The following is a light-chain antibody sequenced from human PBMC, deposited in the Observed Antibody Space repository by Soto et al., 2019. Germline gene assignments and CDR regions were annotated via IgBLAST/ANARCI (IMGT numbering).Light chain of an antibody. J-gene: IGKJ4*01. CDR1: QGVGSH. CDR3: QQNYRAPLT. V-gene: IGKV1-39*01. Sequence: DIQMTQSPSSVSALIGDRVTITCRASQGVGSHVNWYQQKPGKAPNLLIHGASNLQSGVPSTFSGSGSGTDFTLTISSLQPEDFAPYYCQQNYRAPLTFGGGTKVEIK. CDR2: GAS.